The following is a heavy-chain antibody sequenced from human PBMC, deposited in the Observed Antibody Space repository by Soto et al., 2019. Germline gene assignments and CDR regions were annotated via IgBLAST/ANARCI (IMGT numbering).Heavy chain of an antibody. V-gene: IGHV4-34*01. CDR2: INHSGST. D-gene: IGHD3-3*01. CDR1: GGSFSGYY. CDR3: ASSLRYYDFWSGPFDY. Sequence: PSETLSLTCAVYGGSFSGYYWSWIRQPPGKGLEWIGEINHSGSTNYNPSLKSRVTISVDTSKNQFSLKLSSVTAADTAVYYCASSLRYYDFWSGPFDYWGQGTLVSVSS. J-gene: IGHJ4*02.